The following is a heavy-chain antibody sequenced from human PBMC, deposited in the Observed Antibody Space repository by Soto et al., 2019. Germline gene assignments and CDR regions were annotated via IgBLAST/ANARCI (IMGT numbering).Heavy chain of an antibody. V-gene: IGHV3-11*05. J-gene: IGHJ4*02. CDR2: ISSSSSYT. CDR3: ARGREGRYCSSTSCYPSLGY. CDR1: GFTFSDYY. Sequence: GGSLRLSCAASGFTFSDYYMSWIRQAPGKGLEWVSYISSSSSYTNYADSVKGRFTISRDNAKNSLYLQMNSLRAEDTAVYYCARGREGRYCSSTSCYPSLGYWGQGTLVTVSS. D-gene: IGHD2-2*01.